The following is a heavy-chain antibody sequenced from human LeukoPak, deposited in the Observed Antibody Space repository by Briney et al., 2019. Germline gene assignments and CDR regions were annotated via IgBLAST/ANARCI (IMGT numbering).Heavy chain of an antibody. J-gene: IGHJ4*02. V-gene: IGHV4-59*01. CDR3: ARGNYGSGSYYVVDFDS. Sequence: SETLSLTCTVSGDSIRNFYWNWVRQPPGKGLEWIGYIYHSGNTNFTPSLKRRLTMSIDTPKNQFSLRLTSVTAADPAVYYCARGNYGSGSYYVVDFDSWGQGTLVTVSS. CDR1: GDSIRNFY. CDR2: IYHSGNT. D-gene: IGHD3-10*01.